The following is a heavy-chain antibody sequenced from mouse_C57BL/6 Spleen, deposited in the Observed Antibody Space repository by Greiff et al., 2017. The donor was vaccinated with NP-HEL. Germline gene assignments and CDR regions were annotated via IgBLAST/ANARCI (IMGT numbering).Heavy chain of an antibody. V-gene: IGHV3-6*01. J-gene: IGHJ1*03. Sequence: EVHLVESGPGLVKPSQSLSLTCSVTGYSITSGYYWNWIRQFPGNKLEWMGYISYDGSNNYNPSLKNRISITRDTSKNQFFLKLNSVTTEDTATYYCARDITTVVATGYFDVWGTGTTVTVSS. CDR1: GYSITSGYY. D-gene: IGHD1-1*01. CDR3: ARDITTVVATGYFDV. CDR2: ISYDGSN.